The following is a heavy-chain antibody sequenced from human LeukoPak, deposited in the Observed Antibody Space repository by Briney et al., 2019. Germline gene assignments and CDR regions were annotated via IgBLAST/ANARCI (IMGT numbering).Heavy chain of an antibody. Sequence: ASVKVSCKASGGTFSSYGISWVRQAPGQGLEWMGWISAYNGNTNYAQKLQGRVTMTTDTSTSTAYMELSSLRSEDTAVYYCARDLYYDNSGYYYHDYWGQGTLVTVSS. J-gene: IGHJ4*02. D-gene: IGHD3-22*01. V-gene: IGHV1-18*01. CDR2: ISAYNGNT. CDR1: GGTFSSYG. CDR3: ARDLYYDNSGYYYHDY.